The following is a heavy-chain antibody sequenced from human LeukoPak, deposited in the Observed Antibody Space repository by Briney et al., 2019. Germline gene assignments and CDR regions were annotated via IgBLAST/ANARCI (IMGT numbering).Heavy chain of an antibody. CDR2: INRNSGGA. Sequence: GTSVKLPRYVSGYTFTVYYMPWARHAPAQGLEWMGYINRNSGGANYAEKVRGRVNMTRETSISTVYMELSRVRSDDAAVYYCAREGRRDGYKLEAFDIWGKGKMVTVSS. CDR3: AREGRRDGYKLEAFDI. CDR1: GYTFTVYY. J-gene: IGHJ3*02. V-gene: IGHV1-2*02. D-gene: IGHD5-24*01.